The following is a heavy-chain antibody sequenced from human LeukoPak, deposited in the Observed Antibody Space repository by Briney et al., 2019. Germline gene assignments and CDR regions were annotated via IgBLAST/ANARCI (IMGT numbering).Heavy chain of an antibody. D-gene: IGHD1-26*01. CDR1: GFTFSSYS. V-gene: IGHV3-48*04. Sequence: GGPLRLSCAASGFTFSSYSMNWVRQAPGKGLEWISYIQSISSTIYYADSVKGRFTISRDNAKNSLYLQMNSLRAEDTAVYYCARELRMGATTQVTYWGQGTLVTVSS. CDR3: ARELRMGATTQVTY. CDR2: IQSISSTI. J-gene: IGHJ4*02.